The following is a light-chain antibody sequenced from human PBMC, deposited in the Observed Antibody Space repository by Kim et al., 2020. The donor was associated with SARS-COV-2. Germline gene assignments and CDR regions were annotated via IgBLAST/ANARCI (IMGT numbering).Light chain of an antibody. V-gene: IGLV1-47*01. CDR1: SSNIGSNN. CDR3: ASWDDGLSAWL. CDR2: RNN. J-gene: IGLJ3*02. Sequence: QSVLTQPPSESGTPGQRVTISCTGSSSNIGSNNDYWYHQLPGMTPKLVIYRNNQRPSGGPARFSGSRSGTYASLAISGLRSEDEDAYYCASWDDGLSAWLFGGGTQLTVL.